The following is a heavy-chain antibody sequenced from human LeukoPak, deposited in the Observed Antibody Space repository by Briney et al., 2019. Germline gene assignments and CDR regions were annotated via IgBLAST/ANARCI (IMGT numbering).Heavy chain of an antibody. D-gene: IGHD1-26*01. Sequence: PGGSLRLSCAASGFTFRNYGMQWVRQAPGKGLEWVAVISYEASTTYYADSVKGRFTISRDNSRNTLSLQMNGLRPEDTAVYYCAKEGPGSYYSAYFDSWGQGTLVTVSS. CDR2: ISYEASTT. V-gene: IGHV3-30*18. CDR1: GFTFRNYG. CDR3: AKEGPGSYYSAYFDS. J-gene: IGHJ4*02.